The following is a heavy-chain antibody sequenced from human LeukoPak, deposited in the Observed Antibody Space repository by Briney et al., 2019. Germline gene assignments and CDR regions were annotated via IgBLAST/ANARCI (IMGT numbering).Heavy chain of an antibody. V-gene: IGHV3-30*18. D-gene: IGHD4-17*01. J-gene: IGHJ4*02. CDR1: GFTFSSYG. Sequence: GGSLRPSGAASGFTFSSYGMHWVRQAPGKGLEWVAVISYDGSNKYYADSVKGRFTISRDNSMNTLYLQMNSLRAEDTAVYYCAKGEDYGDFDYWGQGTLVTVSS. CDR3: AKGEDYGDFDY. CDR2: ISYDGSNK.